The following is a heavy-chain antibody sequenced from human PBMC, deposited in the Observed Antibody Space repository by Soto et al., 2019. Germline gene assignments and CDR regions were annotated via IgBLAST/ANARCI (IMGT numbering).Heavy chain of an antibody. V-gene: IGHV3-23*01. CDR2: ISGSGGGT. D-gene: IGHD3-3*01. CDR3: AIGATDFCSGYYVHY. Sequence: EVQLLESGGGLVQPGGSLRLSWADSGFTFSSYAMSWVRQAPGKGLEWVSAISGSGGGTYYPDSVKGRFTIARDHSKNALDLQMNSLGAEDTALYYCAIGATDFCSGYYVHYGGQGTLVTFSA. J-gene: IGHJ4*02. CDR1: GFTFSSYA.